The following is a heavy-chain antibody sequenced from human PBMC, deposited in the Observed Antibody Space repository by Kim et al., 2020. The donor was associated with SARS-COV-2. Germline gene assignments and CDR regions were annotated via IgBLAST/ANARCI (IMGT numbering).Heavy chain of an antibody. Sequence: GGSLRLSCAASGFTFSTYAVSWVRQAPGKGLEWVSTVSGSGDATYYADSVTGRFTISRDSSKNTVHLQMNSLRVEDTAVYYCAKDLRGGVGEFDFWGQGTLVTSPQ. CDR3: AKDLRGGVGEFDF. D-gene: IGHD1-26*01. CDR2: VSGSGDAT. CDR1: GFTFSTYA. V-gene: IGHV3-23*01. J-gene: IGHJ4*02.